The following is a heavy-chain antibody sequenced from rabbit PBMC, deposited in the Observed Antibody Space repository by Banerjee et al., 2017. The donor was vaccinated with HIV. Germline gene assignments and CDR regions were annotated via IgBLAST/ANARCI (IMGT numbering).Heavy chain of an antibody. CDR3: ARSSSSDWTAFNL. J-gene: IGHJ4*01. CDR2: IKAGSGRT. D-gene: IGHD1-1*01. Sequence: QSLEESGGDLVKPGASLTLTCTASGFSFSSSYYMCWVRQAPGKGLEWIVCIKAGSGRTYYASWAKGRFTVSKASSTTVTLQMTSLTAADTATYFCARSSSSDWTAFNLWGQGTLVTVS. CDR1: GFSFSSSYY. V-gene: IGHV1S40*01.